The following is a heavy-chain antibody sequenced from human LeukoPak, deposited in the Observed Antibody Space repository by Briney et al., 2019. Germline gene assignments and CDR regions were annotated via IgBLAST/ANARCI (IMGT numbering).Heavy chain of an antibody. CDR3: ARMVRGAIDY. V-gene: IGHV3-48*03. CDR2: ISSSGSTI. J-gene: IGHJ4*02. CDR1: GFTFSSYE. Sequence: GGSLRLSCAASGFTFSSYEMIWVRQAPGKGLEWVSYISSSGSTIYYADSVKGRFTISRDNAKNSLYLQMNSLRAEDTAVYYCARMVRGAIDYWGQGTLVTVSS. D-gene: IGHD3-10*01.